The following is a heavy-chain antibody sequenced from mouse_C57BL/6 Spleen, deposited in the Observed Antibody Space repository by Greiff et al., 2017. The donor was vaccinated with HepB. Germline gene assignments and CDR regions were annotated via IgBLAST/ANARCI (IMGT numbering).Heavy chain of an antibody. CDR1: GFTFSDYY. CDR2: INYDGSST. J-gene: IGHJ1*03. D-gene: IGHD1-1*01. V-gene: IGHV5-16*01. CDR3: ARAGDGSSFSYWYFDV. Sequence: EVMLVESEGGLVQPGSSMKLSCTASGFTFSDYYMAWVRQVPEKGLEWVANINYDGSSTYYLDSLKSRFIISRDNAKNILYLQMSSLKSEDTATYYCARAGDGSSFSYWYFDVWGTGTTVTVSS.